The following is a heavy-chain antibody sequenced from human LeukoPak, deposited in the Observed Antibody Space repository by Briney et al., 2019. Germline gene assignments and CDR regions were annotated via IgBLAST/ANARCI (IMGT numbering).Heavy chain of an antibody. V-gene: IGHV3-30-3*01. J-gene: IGHJ4*02. Sequence: PGGSLRLSCAASGFSFSSTSMHWVRQAPGKGLEWVAVISSTGNIKNFADSVKGRFTIPRDNSKNTLYLQMNTLRAEDTSFYYCAKDNSHWLFDYWGRGTLVTVSS. CDR1: GFSFSSTS. CDR2: ISSTGNIK. CDR3: AKDNSHWLFDY. D-gene: IGHD1-1*01.